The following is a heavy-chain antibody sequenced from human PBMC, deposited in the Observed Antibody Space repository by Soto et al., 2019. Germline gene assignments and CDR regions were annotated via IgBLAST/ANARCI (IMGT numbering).Heavy chain of an antibody. D-gene: IGHD3-22*01. V-gene: IGHV3-30*18. CDR1: GFTFSSYG. J-gene: IGHJ5*02. Sequence: GSLRLSCAASGFTFSSYGMHWVRQAPGKGLEWVAVISYDGSNKYYADSVKGRFTISRDNSKNTLYLQMNSLRAEDTAVYYCAKDFSDSSGSRFDPWGQGTLVTVSS. CDR3: AKDFSDSSGSRFDP. CDR2: ISYDGSNK.